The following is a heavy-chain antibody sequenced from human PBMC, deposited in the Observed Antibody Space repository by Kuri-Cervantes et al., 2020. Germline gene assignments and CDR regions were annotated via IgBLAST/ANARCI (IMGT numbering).Heavy chain of an antibody. CDR3: ARENFLSPQYYFDY. CDR1: GFTFDDYA. V-gene: IGHV3-9*01. CDR2: ISWNSGSI. Sequence: SLKISCAASGFTFDDYAMHWVRQAPGKGLEWVSGISWNSGSICYADSVKGRFTISRDNAKNSLYLQMNSLRAEDTAVYYCARENFLSPQYYFDYWGQGTLVTVSS. J-gene: IGHJ4*02.